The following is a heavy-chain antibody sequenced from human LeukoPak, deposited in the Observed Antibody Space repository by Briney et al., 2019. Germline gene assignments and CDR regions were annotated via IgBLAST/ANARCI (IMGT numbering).Heavy chain of an antibody. V-gene: IGHV4-59*12. D-gene: IGHD2-8*01. J-gene: IGHJ5*02. CDR3: ARDSVYATNWYDP. CDR2: IYYSGST. CDR1: GGSMSSYY. Sequence: SETLSLTCTVSGGSMSSYYWSWIRQPPGKGLEWIGYIYYSGSTKYNPSLKSRVTISVDTSKNQFSLKLSSVTAADTAVYYCARDSVYATNWYDPWGQGILVTVSS.